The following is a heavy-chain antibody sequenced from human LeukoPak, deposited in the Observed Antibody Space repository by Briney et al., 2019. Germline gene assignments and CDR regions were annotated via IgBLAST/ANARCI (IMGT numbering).Heavy chain of an antibody. CDR3: ARLGSATIY. D-gene: IGHD1-26*01. Sequence: GRSLRLSCAASGFTFSSYAMHWVRQAPGKGLEWVAVISYDGSNKYYADSVEGRFTIARDNSKNTLYLQMNSLRAEDTAVYYCARLGSATIYWGQGTLVTVSS. CDR1: GFTFSSYA. J-gene: IGHJ4*02. CDR2: ISYDGSNK. V-gene: IGHV3-30*04.